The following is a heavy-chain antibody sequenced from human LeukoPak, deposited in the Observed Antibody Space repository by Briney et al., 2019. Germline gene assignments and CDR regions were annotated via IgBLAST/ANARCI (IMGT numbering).Heavy chain of an antibody. CDR1: GLTFTSHG. CDR2: IRNDGSDT. D-gene: IGHD4-23*01. Sequence: PGTSLRLSCATSGLTFTSHGFQWVRQAAGKGLEWVAFIRNDGSDTYHANSVKGRFSISRDNSKNTVYLHMNSLRAEDTAVYYCARDRGKDYFDNWGQGTQVTVSS. CDR3: ARDRGKDYFDN. V-gene: IGHV3-33*01. J-gene: IGHJ4*02.